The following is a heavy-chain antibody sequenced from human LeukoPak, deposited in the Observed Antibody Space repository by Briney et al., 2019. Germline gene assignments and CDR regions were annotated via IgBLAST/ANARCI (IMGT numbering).Heavy chain of an antibody. CDR2: IRSKAYGGTT. D-gene: IGHD3-22*01. J-gene: IGHJ3*02. CDR3: TRDMSRYYYDSSGNDAFDI. V-gene: IGHV3-49*03. Sequence: GGSLRLSCTASGFTFGDYAMSWFRQAPGKGLEWVGFIRSKAYGGTTEYAASVKGRFTISRDDSKSIAYLQMNSLKTEDTAVYYCTRDMSRYYYDSSGNDAFDIWGQGTMVTVSS. CDR1: GFTFGDYA.